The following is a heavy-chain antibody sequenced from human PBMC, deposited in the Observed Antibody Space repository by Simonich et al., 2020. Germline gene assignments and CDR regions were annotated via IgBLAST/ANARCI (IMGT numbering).Heavy chain of an antibody. J-gene: IGHJ4*01. D-gene: IGHD1-7*01. V-gene: IGHV3-23*01. CDR2: CSRRGGRN. CDR3: AKRSGVSITGTFDY. Sequence: EVQLLESGGGLVQPGGSLRLSCAASGLTFISYAMSWVRQGPGKGVEWVSACSRRGGRNYYADSVKRRFTISRDNSKNTLYLQMNRLRAEDTAVYYCAKRSGVSITGTFDYWGHGTLVTVSS. CDR1: GLTFISYA.